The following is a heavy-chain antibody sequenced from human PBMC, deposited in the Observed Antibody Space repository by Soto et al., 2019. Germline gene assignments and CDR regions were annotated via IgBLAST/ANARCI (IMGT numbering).Heavy chain of an antibody. CDR3: ARVRSRAFDI. J-gene: IGHJ3*02. CDR1: GFTFSSYA. V-gene: IGHV3-23*01. CDR2: ISGSGGST. D-gene: IGHD6-13*01. Sequence: GGSLRLSCAASGFTFSSYAMSWVRQAPGKGLEWVSAISGSGGSTYYADSVKGRFTISRDNAKNSLYLQMNSLRAEDTAVYYCARVRSRAFDIWGQGTMVTVSS.